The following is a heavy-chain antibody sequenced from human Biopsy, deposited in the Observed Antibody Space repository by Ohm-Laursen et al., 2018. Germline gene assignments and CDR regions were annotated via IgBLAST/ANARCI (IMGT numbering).Heavy chain of an antibody. CDR2: VYYTGST. D-gene: IGHD3-22*01. V-gene: IGHV4-59*01. Sequence: PSDTLSLTCTVSGDSISSYYWSWIRQPPGKGLEWIGYVYYTGSTDYNPSLQSRVTISVDTSKNHFSLRLRSVTPADTAIYYCARDRGYYSDRTVPGYFDLWGRGTRVTASS. CDR1: GDSISSYY. J-gene: IGHJ2*01. CDR3: ARDRGYYSDRTVPGYFDL.